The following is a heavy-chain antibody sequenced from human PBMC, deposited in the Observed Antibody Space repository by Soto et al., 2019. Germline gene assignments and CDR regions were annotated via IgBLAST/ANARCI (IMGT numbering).Heavy chain of an antibody. D-gene: IGHD2-2*01. CDR1: VFPLSNYY. CDR3: ARERYQVLSDGMEV. Sequence: SVKNACKAPVFPLSNYYMHLVREAPGQGLEWMGWLNPKSGGKTYAQKFQGRLTLSRDTSINTAYMELRRLSIDDTALYYCARERYQVLSDGMEVWGQGTTVTVSS. V-gene: IGHV1-2*02. CDR2: LNPKSGGK. J-gene: IGHJ6*02.